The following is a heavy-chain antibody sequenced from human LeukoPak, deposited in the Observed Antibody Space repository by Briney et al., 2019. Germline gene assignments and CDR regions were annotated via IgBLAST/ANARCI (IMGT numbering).Heavy chain of an antibody. CDR1: GFTFSSYG. CDR3: AKRLLVGTTVRPYFDY. CDR2: ISYDGSNK. Sequence: PGRSLRLSCAASGFTFSSYGMHWVRQAPGKGLEWVAVISYDGSNKYYADSVKGRFTISRDNSKHTLYLEMNSLRAEDTAVYYCAKRLLVGTTVRPYFDYWGQGTLVTVSS. V-gene: IGHV3-30*18. J-gene: IGHJ4*02. D-gene: IGHD1-26*01.